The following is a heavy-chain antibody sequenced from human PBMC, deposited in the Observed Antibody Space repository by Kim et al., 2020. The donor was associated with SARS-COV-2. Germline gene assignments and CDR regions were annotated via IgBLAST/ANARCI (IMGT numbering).Heavy chain of an antibody. Sequence: GRSLRLSCAASGFTFSSYGMHWVRQAPGKGLEWVAVISYDGSNKYYADSVKGRFTISRDNSKNTLYLQMNSLRAEDTAVYYCAKDRGCDVWSGWCPDYY. V-gene: IGHV3-30*18. D-gene: IGHD3-3*01. CDR2: ISYDGSNK. J-gene: IGHJ6*01. CDR1: GFTFSSYG. CDR3: AKDRGCDVWSGWCPDYY.